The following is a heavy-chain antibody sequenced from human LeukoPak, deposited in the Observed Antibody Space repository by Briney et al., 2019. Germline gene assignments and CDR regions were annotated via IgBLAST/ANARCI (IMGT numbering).Heavy chain of an antibody. J-gene: IGHJ5*02. CDR1: GGTFSSYA. D-gene: IGHD6-19*01. CDR2: IIPIFGTA. Sequence: ASVKVSCKASGGTFSSYAISWVRQAPGQGLEWMGGIIPIFGTANYAQKFQGRVTITADESTSTAYMELSSLRSEGTAVYYCARAGAYEPGYSSGWYWFDPWGQGTLVTVSS. V-gene: IGHV1-69*13. CDR3: ARAGAYEPGYSSGWYWFDP.